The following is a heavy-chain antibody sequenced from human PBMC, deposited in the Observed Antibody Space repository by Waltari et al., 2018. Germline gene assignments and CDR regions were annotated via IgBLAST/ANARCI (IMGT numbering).Heavy chain of an antibody. Sequence: EVQLVESGGGLIQPGGSLRLSCAASGFTVSSNYMSWVAQAPGKGLEWVSVIYSGGSTYYADSVKGRFTISRDNSKNTLYLQMNSLRAEDTAVYYCATEGYYDSSGSEFIIDYWGQGTLVTVSS. V-gene: IGHV3-53*01. CDR1: GFTVSSNY. D-gene: IGHD3-22*01. CDR3: ATEGYYDSSGSEFIIDY. J-gene: IGHJ4*02. CDR2: IYSGGST.